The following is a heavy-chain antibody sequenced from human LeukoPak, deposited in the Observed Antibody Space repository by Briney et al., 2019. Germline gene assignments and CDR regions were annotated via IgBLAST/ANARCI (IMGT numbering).Heavy chain of an antibody. V-gene: IGHV4-38-2*02. D-gene: IGHD3-22*01. CDR1: GGSISTDCY. J-gene: IGHJ6*03. Sequence: PSETLSLTCTVSGGSISTDCYWGWVRQPPGNGLEGIGAPYRNGGTYYNPALKSRVTITLDPSKNQFSLRLNAVTAADTAIYYCARAKSDYYDNSGYESYYNFMDVWGKGTTVTVSS. CDR2: PYRNGGT. CDR3: ARAKSDYYDNSGYESYYNFMDV.